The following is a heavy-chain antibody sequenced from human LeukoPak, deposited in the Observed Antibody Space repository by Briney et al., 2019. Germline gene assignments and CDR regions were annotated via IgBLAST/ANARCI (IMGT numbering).Heavy chain of an antibody. V-gene: IGHV3-7*01. CDR2: IKQDGSEK. J-gene: IGHJ4*02. Sequence: GSLRLSCAASGFTFSSYGMHWVRQAPGKGLEWVANIKQDGSEKYYVDSVRGRFTISRDNAKNSLYLQLNSLRVEDTAVYYCARGYSYGSTGTYWGQGTLVTVSS. D-gene: IGHD5-18*01. CDR3: ARGYSYGSTGTY. CDR1: GFTFSSYG.